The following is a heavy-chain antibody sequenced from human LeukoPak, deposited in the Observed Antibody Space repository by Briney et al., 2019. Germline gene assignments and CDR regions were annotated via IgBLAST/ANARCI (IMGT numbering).Heavy chain of an antibody. Sequence: SESLSLTCSVSGGSISSGSDSWSWIRQAPGKGLEWIGYIYHSGSTYYNPSLKSRVTISVDRSKNQFSLKLSSVTAADTAVYYCAREGYCSGGSCYDWFDPWGQGTLVTVSS. D-gene: IGHD2-15*01. CDR3: AREGYCSGGSCYDWFDP. J-gene: IGHJ5*02. V-gene: IGHV4-30-2*01. CDR1: GGSISSGSDS. CDR2: IYHSGST.